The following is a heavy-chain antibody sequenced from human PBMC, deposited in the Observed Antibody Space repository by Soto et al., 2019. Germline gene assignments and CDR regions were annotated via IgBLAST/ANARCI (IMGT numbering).Heavy chain of an antibody. V-gene: IGHV1-2*02. Sequence: ASVKVSCKASGYTFTGYYMHWVRQAPGQGLEWMGWINPNSGGTNYAQKFQGRVTMTRDTSISTACMELSRLRSDDTAVYYCARDGVVGTGGDWFDPWGQGTLVTVSS. CDR3: ARDGVVGTGGDWFDP. CDR1: GYTFTGYY. CDR2: INPNSGGT. D-gene: IGHD3-22*01. J-gene: IGHJ5*02.